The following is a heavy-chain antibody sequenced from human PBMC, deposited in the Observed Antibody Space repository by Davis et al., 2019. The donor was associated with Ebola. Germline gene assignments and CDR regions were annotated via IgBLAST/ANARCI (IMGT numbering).Heavy chain of an antibody. D-gene: IGHD1-14*01. J-gene: IGHJ6*02. Sequence: SATLSLTCTVSGGSISSYYWSWIRQPPGKGLEWIGYIYYSGSTNYNPSLKSRVTISVDTSKNQFSLKLSSVTAADTAVYYCARHGNHYYYGMDVWGQGTTVTVSS. CDR1: GGSISSYY. CDR3: ARHGNHYYYGMDV. CDR2: IYYSGST. V-gene: IGHV4-59*08.